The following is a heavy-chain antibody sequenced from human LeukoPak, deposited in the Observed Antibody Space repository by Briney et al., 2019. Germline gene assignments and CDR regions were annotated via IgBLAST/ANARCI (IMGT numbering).Heavy chain of an antibody. D-gene: IGHD6-19*01. V-gene: IGHV1-2*02. CDR1: GYTFTGYY. CDR2: INPNSGGT. Sequence: ASVKVSCKASGYTFTGYYMHWVRQAPGHGLEGMGWINPNSGGTNCAQKFQGGVTMTRDTSISTAYMELSRLRSDDTAVYYCARDDELGSGMIDYWGQGTLVTVSS. CDR3: ARDDELGSGMIDY. J-gene: IGHJ4*02.